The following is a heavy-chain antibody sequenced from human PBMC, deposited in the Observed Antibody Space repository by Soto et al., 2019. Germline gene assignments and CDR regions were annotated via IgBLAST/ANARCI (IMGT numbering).Heavy chain of an antibody. V-gene: IGHV4-59*08. CDR3: GRLEGLATISYYFDY. CDR1: GGSMRGSY. J-gene: IGHJ4*02. Sequence: SETLSLTCTVSGGSMRGSYWNWIRQPPGKGLEWFGSIDYSGNTNYNPSLRSRVTISLDTSKNQFSLKLMSLSAADTAVYYCGRLEGLATISYYFDYWGQGALVTVSS. CDR2: IDYSGNT. D-gene: IGHD3-9*01.